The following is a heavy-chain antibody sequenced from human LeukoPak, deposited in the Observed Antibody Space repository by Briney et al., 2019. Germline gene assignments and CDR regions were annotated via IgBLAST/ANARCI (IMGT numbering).Heavy chain of an antibody. J-gene: IGHJ4*02. Sequence: HEASVKVSCKASGYTFTSYGISWVRQAPGQGLEWMGWISAYNGNTNYAQKLQGRVTMTTDTSTSTAYMELRSLRSDDTAVYYCARAGDYYDSSGYPDFDYWGQGTLVTVSP. CDR1: GYTFTSYG. CDR2: ISAYNGNT. D-gene: IGHD3-22*01. V-gene: IGHV1-18*01. CDR3: ARAGDYYDSSGYPDFDY.